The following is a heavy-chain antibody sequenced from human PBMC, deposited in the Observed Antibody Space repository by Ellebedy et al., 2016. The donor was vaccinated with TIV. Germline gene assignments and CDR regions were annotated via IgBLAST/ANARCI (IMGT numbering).Heavy chain of an antibody. CDR2: MHYSGST. J-gene: IGHJ5*02. Sequence: MPSETLSLTCTVSGGSISSYYWSWIRQPPGRGLEWIGYMHYSGSTDHNPSLKSRVTISVDRSKNRSSLKLSSVTTADTAVYYCARLWFGENNWFDPWGPGTLVTVSS. CDR3: ARLWFGENNWFDP. D-gene: IGHD3-10*01. V-gene: IGHV4-59*01. CDR1: GGSISSYY.